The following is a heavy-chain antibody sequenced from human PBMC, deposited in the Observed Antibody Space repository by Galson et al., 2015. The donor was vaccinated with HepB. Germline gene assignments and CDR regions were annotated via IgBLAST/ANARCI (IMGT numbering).Heavy chain of an antibody. Sequence: SVKVSCKASGGTFSSYAISWVRQAPGQGLEWMGRIIPILGIANYAQKFQGRVTITADKSTSTAYMELSSLRSEDTAVYYCARVSTVGGMDVWGQGTTVTVSS. V-gene: IGHV1-69*04. CDR1: GGTFSSYA. D-gene: IGHD4-23*01. CDR2: IIPILGIA. J-gene: IGHJ6*02. CDR3: ARVSTVGGMDV.